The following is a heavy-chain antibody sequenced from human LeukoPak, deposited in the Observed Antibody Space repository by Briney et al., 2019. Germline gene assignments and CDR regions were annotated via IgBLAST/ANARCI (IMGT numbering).Heavy chain of an antibody. D-gene: IGHD2-8*01. CDR2: ISGGADST. Sequence: PGGSLRLSCTASGFTISNYGMNWVRQAPGKGLEWVSSISGGADSTYYADSVKGRFTISRDSSKNTLFLQMDSLRAEDTAIYYFGRDSPLCTYWGQGTLVTVS. V-gene: IGHV3-23*01. J-gene: IGHJ4*02. CDR3: GRDSPLCTY. CDR1: GFTISNYG.